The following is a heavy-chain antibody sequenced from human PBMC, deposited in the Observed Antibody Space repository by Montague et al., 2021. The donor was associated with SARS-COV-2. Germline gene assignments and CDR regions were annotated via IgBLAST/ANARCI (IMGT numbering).Heavy chain of an antibody. CDR3: ARGCCGGSCFPNPFST. Sequence: TLSLTCAVSGGSISGYSYYWSWIRQPTGKELNWIGHIYTSRNYNSNPTLQIPITISVDTTKNQFSLKLSSVTAADTAVYYCARGCCGGSCFPNPFSTWGQGTPVTVSS. J-gene: IGHJ5*02. CDR2: IYTSRNY. D-gene: IGHD2-15*01. CDR1: GGSISGYSYY. V-gene: IGHV4-61*09.